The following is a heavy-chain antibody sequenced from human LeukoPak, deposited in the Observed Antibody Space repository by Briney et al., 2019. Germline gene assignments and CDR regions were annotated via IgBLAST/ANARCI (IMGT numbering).Heavy chain of an antibody. CDR1: GFTFSRYW. Sequence: GGSLRLSCAASGFTFSRYWMHWVRQAPGKGLVWVSRINSDGSSTSYADSVKGRFTISRDNAKNTLYLQMNSLRAEDTAVYYCAREFIVGATNDAFDIWGQGTMVTVSS. D-gene: IGHD1-26*01. CDR3: AREFIVGATNDAFDI. CDR2: INSDGSST. J-gene: IGHJ3*02. V-gene: IGHV3-74*01.